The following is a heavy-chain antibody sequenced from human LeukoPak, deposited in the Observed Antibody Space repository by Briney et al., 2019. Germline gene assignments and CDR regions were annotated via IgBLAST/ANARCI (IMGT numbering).Heavy chain of an antibody. CDR2: VSDSGRA. CDR3: ARAGSSIAARPPDY. V-gene: IGHV4-39*07. CDR1: GASFSSSPYF. J-gene: IGHJ4*02. D-gene: IGHD6-6*01. Sequence: SETLSLTCTVSGASFSSSPYFWGWVRQPPGKGLEWIGSVSDSGRAFYNPSLKSRVTISIDTFKNDFSLRLTPVTAADTAVYYCARAGSSIAARPPDYWGQGTLVTVSS.